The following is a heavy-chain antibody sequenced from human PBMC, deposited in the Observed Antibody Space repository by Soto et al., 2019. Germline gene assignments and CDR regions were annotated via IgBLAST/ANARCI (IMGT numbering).Heavy chain of an antibody. Sequence: GESLKISGKGSGYSFTSYWIGWVRQMPGKGLEWMGIIYPGDSNTRYSPSFQGQVTISADKSISTAYLQWSSLKASDTAMYYCARRLLGYCISTSCVEYYGMDVWGQGTTVTVS. V-gene: IGHV5-51*01. CDR1: GYSFTSYW. CDR3: ARRLLGYCISTSCVEYYGMDV. D-gene: IGHD2-2*01. J-gene: IGHJ6*02. CDR2: IYPGDSNT.